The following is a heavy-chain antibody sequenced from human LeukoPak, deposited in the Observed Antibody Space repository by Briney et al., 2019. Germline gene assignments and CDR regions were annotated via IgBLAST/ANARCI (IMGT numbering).Heavy chain of an antibody. J-gene: IGHJ4*02. Sequence: PGGSLRLSCAASGFTFSTYSMSWVRQAPGKGLEWVSSISGSSTYTYYADSVKGRFTISRDNAKNSLYLQMNSLRAEDTAVYYCGRGPQQLVYSLHYWGQGTLVTVSS. CDR3: GRGPQQLVYSLHY. D-gene: IGHD6-13*01. CDR1: GFTFSTYS. CDR2: ISGSSTYT. V-gene: IGHV3-21*01.